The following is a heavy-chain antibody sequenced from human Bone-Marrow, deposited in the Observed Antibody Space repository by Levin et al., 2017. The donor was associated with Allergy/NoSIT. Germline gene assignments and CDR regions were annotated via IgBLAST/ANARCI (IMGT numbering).Heavy chain of an antibody. J-gene: IGHJ6*02. CDR3: ASSKLPASYDILAGSHGLAMDV. D-gene: IGHD3-9*01. Sequence: ASVKVSCKASGFTFTSYDFNWVRQAPGQGPEWMGWMNPNTGDTGHAQKFQGRVTMTRDTSISTVYMELTRLRSEDTGVYYCASSKLPASYDILAGSHGLAMDVWGQGTTVTVSS. CDR2: MNPNTGDT. V-gene: IGHV1-8*01. CDR1: GFTFTSYD.